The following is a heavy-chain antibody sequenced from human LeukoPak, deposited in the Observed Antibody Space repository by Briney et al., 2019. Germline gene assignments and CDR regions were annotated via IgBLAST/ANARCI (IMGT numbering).Heavy chain of an antibody. J-gene: IGHJ4*02. CDR1: GYTFTSYY. D-gene: IGHD6-19*01. CDR2: INPSGGST. CDR3: ARDGGRIAVAGIGNFFFDY. V-gene: IGHV1-46*01. Sequence: GASVKVSCKASGYTFTSYYMHWVRQAPGQGLEWMGIINPSGGSTSYAQKFQGRVTMTRDMSTSTVYMELSSLRSEDTAVYYCARDGGRIAVAGIGNFFFDYWGQGTLVTVSS.